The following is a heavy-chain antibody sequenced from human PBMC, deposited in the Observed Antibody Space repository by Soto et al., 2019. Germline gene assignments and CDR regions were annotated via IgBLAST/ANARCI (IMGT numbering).Heavy chain of an antibody. CDR3: ARDKWETYYGMDV. Sequence: SETLSLTCTVSGGSISSYYWSWIRQPPGKGLEWIGYIYYSGSTNYNPSLKSRVTISVDTSKNQFSLKLSSVTAADTAVYYCARDKWETYYGMDVWGQGTTVTVSS. CDR1: GGSISSYY. J-gene: IGHJ6*02. V-gene: IGHV4-59*01. D-gene: IGHD1-26*01. CDR2: IYYSGST.